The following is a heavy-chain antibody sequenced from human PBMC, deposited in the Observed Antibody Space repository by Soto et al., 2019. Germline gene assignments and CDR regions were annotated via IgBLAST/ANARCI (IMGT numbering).Heavy chain of an antibody. CDR2: IYYSGST. CDR3: ARDHPTITIFGVVAIGYMDV. J-gene: IGHJ6*03. CDR1: GGSISSYY. V-gene: IGHV4-59*06. D-gene: IGHD3-3*01. Sequence: PSETLSLTCTVSGGSISSYYWSWIRQHPGKGLEWIGYIYYSGSTYYNPSLKSRVTISVDTSKNQFSLKLSSVTAADTAVYYCARDHPTITIFGVVAIGYMDVWGIGTTVTVSS.